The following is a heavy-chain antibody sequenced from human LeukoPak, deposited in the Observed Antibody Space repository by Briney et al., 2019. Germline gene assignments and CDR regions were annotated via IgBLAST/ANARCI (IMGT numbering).Heavy chain of an antibody. J-gene: IGHJ5*02. Sequence: SETPSLTCAVYGGSFSGCYWSWIRQPPGKGLEWIGEINHSGSTNYNPSLKSRVTISVDTSKNQFSLKLSSVTAADTAVYYCASPGSVGWFDPRGQGTLVTVSS. V-gene: IGHV4-34*01. CDR2: INHSGST. D-gene: IGHD2-2*01. CDR3: ASPGSVGWFDP. CDR1: GGSFSGCY.